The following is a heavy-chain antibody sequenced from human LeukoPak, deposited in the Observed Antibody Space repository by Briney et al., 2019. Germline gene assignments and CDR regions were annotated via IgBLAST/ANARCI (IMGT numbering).Heavy chain of an antibody. Sequence: PSETLSLTCTVSGGSISSYYWSWIRQPPGKGLEWIGYIYYTGSTNYNPSLKSRVAISVDTSKNQFSLKLSSVTAADTAVYYCARGSKAAPGTFDYWGQGTLVTVSS. J-gene: IGHJ4*02. CDR2: IYYTGST. D-gene: IGHD6-13*01. CDR3: ARGSKAAPGTFDY. V-gene: IGHV4-59*12. CDR1: GGSISSYY.